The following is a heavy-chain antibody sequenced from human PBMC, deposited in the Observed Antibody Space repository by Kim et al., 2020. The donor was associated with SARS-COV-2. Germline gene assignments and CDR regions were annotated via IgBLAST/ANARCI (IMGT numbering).Heavy chain of an antibody. CDR1: GFTVSSNY. D-gene: IGHD6-6*01. Sequence: GGSLRLSCAASGFTVSSNYMSWVRQAPGKGLEWVSVIYSGGSTYYADSVKGRFTISRDNSKNTLYLQMNSLRAEDTAVYYCARDAGRIIKGSSSVWLEVGWFDPWGQGTLVTVSS. J-gene: IGHJ5*02. CDR2: IYSGGST. CDR3: ARDAGRIIKGSSSVWLEVGWFDP. V-gene: IGHV3-53*01.